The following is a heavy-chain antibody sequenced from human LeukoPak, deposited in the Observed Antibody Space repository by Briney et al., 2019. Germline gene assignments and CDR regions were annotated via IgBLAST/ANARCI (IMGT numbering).Heavy chain of an antibody. CDR3: AREGGYCSGGSCYSNYYYGMDV. CDR1: GFTVSSNY. Sequence: GGSLRLSCAASGFTVSSNYMSWVRQAPGKGLEWVSVIYSGGSTYYADSVEGRFTISRDNSKNTLYLQMNSLRAEDTAVYYCAREGGYCSGGSCYSNYYYGMDVWGQGTTVTVSS. V-gene: IGHV3-66*01. CDR2: IYSGGST. D-gene: IGHD2-15*01. J-gene: IGHJ6*02.